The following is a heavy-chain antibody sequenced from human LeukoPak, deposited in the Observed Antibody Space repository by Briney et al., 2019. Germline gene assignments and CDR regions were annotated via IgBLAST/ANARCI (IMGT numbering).Heavy chain of an antibody. CDR2: ISAYNGNT. CDR3: ARVSGGDIVVVVAATLENWFDP. V-gene: IGHV1-18*04. D-gene: IGHD2-15*01. CDR1: GYTFTSYG. Sequence: ASVKVSCKASGYTFTSYGISWVRQAPGQGLEWMGWISAYNGNTNYAQKLQGRVTMTTDTSTSTAYMELRSLRSDDTAGYYCARVSGGDIVVVVAATLENWFDPWGQGTLVTVSS. J-gene: IGHJ5*02.